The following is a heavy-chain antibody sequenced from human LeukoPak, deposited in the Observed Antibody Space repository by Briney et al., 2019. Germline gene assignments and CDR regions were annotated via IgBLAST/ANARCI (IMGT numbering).Heavy chain of an antibody. CDR2: IYYSGST. D-gene: IGHD3-22*01. J-gene: IGHJ6*03. CDR3: ASTYYYDSSGHYYYYYYMDV. CDR1: GGSISSSSYY. Sequence: PSETLSLTCTVSGGSISSSSYYWGWIRQPPGKGLEWIGSIYYSGSTYYNPSLKSRVTISVDTSKNQFSLKLSSVTAADTAVYYCASTYYYDSSGHYYYYYYMDVWGKGTTVTVSS. V-gene: IGHV4-39*01.